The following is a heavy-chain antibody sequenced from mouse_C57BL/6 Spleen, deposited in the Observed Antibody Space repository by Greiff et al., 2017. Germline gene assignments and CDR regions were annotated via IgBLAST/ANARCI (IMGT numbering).Heavy chain of an antibody. D-gene: IGHD1-1*01. V-gene: IGHV1-59*01. CDR2: IDPSDSYT. CDR1: GYTFTSYW. J-gene: IGHJ4*01. Sequence: VQLQQPGAELVRPGTSVKLSCKASGYTFTSYWMHWVKQRPGQGLEWIGVIDPSDSYTNYNQKFKGKATLTVDTSSSTAYMQLSSLTSEDSAVYYCARAYYYGSSYLYAMDYWGQGTSVTVSS. CDR3: ARAYYYGSSYLYAMDY.